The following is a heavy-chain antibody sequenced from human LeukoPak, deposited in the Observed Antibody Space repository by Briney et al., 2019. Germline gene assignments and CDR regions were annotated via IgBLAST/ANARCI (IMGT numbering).Heavy chain of an antibody. V-gene: IGHV3-30*18. CDR1: GFTFSSYG. Sequence: PGGSLRLSCAASGFTFSSYGMHWVRQAPGKGLEWVAVISYDGSNKYYADSVKGRFTISRDNSKNTLYLQMNSLRAEDTAVYYCAKDLAVKQQLIHLFDYWGQGTLVTVSS. J-gene: IGHJ4*02. D-gene: IGHD6-13*01. CDR3: AKDLAVKQQLIHLFDY. CDR2: ISYDGSNK.